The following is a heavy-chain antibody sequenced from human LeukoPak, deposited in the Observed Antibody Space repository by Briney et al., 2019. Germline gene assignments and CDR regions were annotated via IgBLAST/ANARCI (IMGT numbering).Heavy chain of an antibody. D-gene: IGHD2-21*01. V-gene: IGHV4-59*12. CDR3: AREAGGGVIISY. CDR2: IYYSGST. J-gene: IGHJ4*02. Sequence: PSETLSLTCTVSGGSISSYYWSWIRQPPGKGLEWIGYIYYSGSTNYNPSLKSRVTISVDTSKNQFSLKLSSVTAADTAVYYCAREAGGGVIISYWGQGTLVTVSS. CDR1: GGSISSYY.